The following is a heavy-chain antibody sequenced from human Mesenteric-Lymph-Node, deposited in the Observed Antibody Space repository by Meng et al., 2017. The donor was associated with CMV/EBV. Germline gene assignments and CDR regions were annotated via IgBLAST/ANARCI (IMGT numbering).Heavy chain of an antibody. Sequence: SETLSLTCTVSGGSISSSIYYWGWIRQPPGKGLEWIGTISYSGSTYYNPSLKSRVSISLDPSKNQFSMKLSSVTAADTAMYYCAGGYYDFWSGSAWGWFDPWGQGT. D-gene: IGHD3-3*01. V-gene: IGHV4-39*07. J-gene: IGHJ5*02. CDR1: GGSISSSIYY. CDR3: AGGYYDFWSGSAWGWFDP. CDR2: ISYSGST.